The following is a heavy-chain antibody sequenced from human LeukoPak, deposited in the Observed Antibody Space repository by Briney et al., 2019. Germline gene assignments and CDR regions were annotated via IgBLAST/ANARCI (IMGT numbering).Heavy chain of an antibody. CDR2: ISSSSDYI. J-gene: IGHJ5*02. CDR3: ARGKTSQNIVTRKTYNWFDP. V-gene: IGHV3-21*01. CDR1: GFTFSSYN. D-gene: IGHD2/OR15-2a*01. Sequence: PGGSLRLSCAASGFTFSSYNMNWVRQAPGKGLEWVSSISSSSDYIYYADSVKGRFTISRDNAKNSLYLQMKSLRAEDTAVYYCARGKTSQNIVTRKTYNWFDPWGQGTLVTVS.